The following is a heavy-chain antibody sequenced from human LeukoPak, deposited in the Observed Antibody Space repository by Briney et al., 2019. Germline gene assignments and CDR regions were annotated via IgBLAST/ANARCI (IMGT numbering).Heavy chain of an antibody. D-gene: IGHD1-26*01. V-gene: IGHV3-11*01. J-gene: IGHJ4*02. CDR1: GFTFSDYY. CDR3: AKDLVGELGLFDY. CDR2: ISSSGSTI. Sequence: GGSLRLSCAASGFTFSDYYMSWIRQAPGKGLEWVSYISSSGSTIYYADSVKGRFTISRDNAKNSLYLQMNSLRTEDTALYYCAKDLVGELGLFDYWGQGTLVTVSS.